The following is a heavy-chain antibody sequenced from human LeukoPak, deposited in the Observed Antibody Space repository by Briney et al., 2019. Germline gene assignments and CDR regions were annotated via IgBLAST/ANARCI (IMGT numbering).Heavy chain of an antibody. CDR3: ARDRSSWYIPHHVYFDY. CDR2: IIPIFGTS. V-gene: IGHV1-69*06. D-gene: IGHD6-13*01. Sequence: GASVKVSCKASGGTFSNYDISWVRQAPGQGLEWMGGIIPIFGTSNYAQKFQGRVTIIADKSTSTAYMELSSLRSEDTAVYYCARDRSSWYIPHHVYFDYWGQGTLVTVSS. CDR1: GGTFSNYD. J-gene: IGHJ4*02.